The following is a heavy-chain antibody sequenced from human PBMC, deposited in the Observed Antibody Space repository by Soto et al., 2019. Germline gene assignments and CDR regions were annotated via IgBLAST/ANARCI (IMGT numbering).Heavy chain of an antibody. Sequence: QVQLQQWGAGLLKPSETLSLTCAVYGGSFSGYYWSWIRQPPGKGLEWIGEINHSGSTNYNPSLKSRVTISVDPSKNQFSLKLSSVTAADXXVYXXARFSSSWYPFDYWGQGTLVTVSS. V-gene: IGHV4-34*01. CDR3: ARFSSSWYPFDY. CDR2: INHSGST. CDR1: GGSFSGYY. J-gene: IGHJ4*02. D-gene: IGHD6-13*01.